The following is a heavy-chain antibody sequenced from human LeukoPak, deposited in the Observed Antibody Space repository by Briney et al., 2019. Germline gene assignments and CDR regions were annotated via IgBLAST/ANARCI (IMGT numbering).Heavy chain of an antibody. CDR2: IYYSGST. J-gene: IGHJ4*02. Sequence: SETLSLTCTVSGGSISSYYWSWIRQPPGKGLEWIGYIYYSGSTNYNPSLKSRVTISVDTSKNQFSLKLSSVTAADTAVYYCARLRYGEGYWGQGTLVTVSS. CDR1: GGSISSYY. V-gene: IGHV4-59*01. D-gene: IGHD4-17*01. CDR3: ARLRYGEGY.